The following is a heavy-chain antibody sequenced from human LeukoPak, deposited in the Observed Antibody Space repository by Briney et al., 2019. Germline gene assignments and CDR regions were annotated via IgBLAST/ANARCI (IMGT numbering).Heavy chain of an antibody. J-gene: IGHJ5*02. V-gene: IGHV4-59*01. D-gene: IGHD3-16*02. Sequence: SETLSLTCTVSGGSISSYYWSWIRQPPGKGLEWIGYIYYSGSTNYNPSLKSRVTISVDTSKNQFSLKLSSVTAADTAVYYCARGMGYVWGSYRYPFDPWGQGTLVTVSS. CDR3: ARGMGYVWGSYRYPFDP. CDR2: IYYSGST. CDR1: GGSISSYY.